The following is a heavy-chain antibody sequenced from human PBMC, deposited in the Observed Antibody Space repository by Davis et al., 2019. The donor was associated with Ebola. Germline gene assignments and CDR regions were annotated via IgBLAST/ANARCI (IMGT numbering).Heavy chain of an antibody. Sequence: GGSLRLSCAASGFIFSSYSMNWVRQAPGKGLEWVSSISSSSSYIYYADSVKGRFTISRDNAKNSLYLQMNSLRAEDTAVYYCARSRTTGRFDAFDIWGQGTMVTVSS. CDR2: ISSSSSYI. J-gene: IGHJ3*02. CDR3: ARSRTTGRFDAFDI. D-gene: IGHD1-1*01. V-gene: IGHV3-21*01. CDR1: GFIFSSYS.